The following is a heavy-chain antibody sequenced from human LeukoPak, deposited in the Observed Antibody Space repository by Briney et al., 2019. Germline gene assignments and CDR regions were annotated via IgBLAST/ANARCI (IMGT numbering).Heavy chain of an antibody. CDR2: IYTSGST. CDR1: GDSISSYY. V-gene: IGHV4-4*07. Sequence: SETLSLTCTVSGDSISSYYWSWIRQPAGKGLEWIGRIYTSGSTNYNPSLKSRVTMSVDTSKNQFSLKLSSVTAADTAVYYCARENIMITFGGVITLFDYWGQGTLVTVSS. CDR3: ARENIMITFGGVITLFDY. J-gene: IGHJ4*02. D-gene: IGHD3-16*02.